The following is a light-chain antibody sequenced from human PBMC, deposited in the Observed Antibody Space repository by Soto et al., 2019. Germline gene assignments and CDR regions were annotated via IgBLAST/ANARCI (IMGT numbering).Light chain of an antibody. V-gene: IGKV1-5*03. Sequence: DIPMTQSPSTVSASXGDRVTIHCRARKRISSFLAWYQQKPGXAPKLLXHNESSLDSWVQSRFSGSGSGTEFTITISSLQPDDFATYYCQHFNSYPWTFGQGTRWIS. CDR3: QHFNSYPWT. CDR2: NES. J-gene: IGKJ1*01. CDR1: KRISSF.